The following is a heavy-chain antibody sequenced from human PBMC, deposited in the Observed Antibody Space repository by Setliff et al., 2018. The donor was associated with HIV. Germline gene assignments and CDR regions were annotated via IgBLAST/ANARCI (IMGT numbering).Heavy chain of an antibody. CDR3: ARGFDYAQRPPLYYFDY. J-gene: IGHJ4*02. D-gene: IGHD2-2*01. V-gene: IGHV4-31*11. CDR2: IYYSGNP. Sequence: SETLSLTCAVYGGSFSGYYYWSWIRQHPGKGLEWIGYIYYSGNPFYNPSLRSRVTISLDTSKNQFSLKLSSVTAADTAVYYCARGFDYAQRPPLYYFDYWGQGTQVTVSS. CDR1: GGSFSGYYY.